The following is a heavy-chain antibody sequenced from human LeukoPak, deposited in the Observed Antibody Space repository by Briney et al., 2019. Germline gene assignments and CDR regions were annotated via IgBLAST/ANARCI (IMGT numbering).Heavy chain of an antibody. D-gene: IGHD2-2*01. CDR1: GFTFRNYA. J-gene: IGHJ4*02. CDR2: FSGSGGRT. V-gene: IGHV3-23*01. CDR3: ARESGSGSTSCYFDY. Sequence: GGSLRLSCAASGFTFRNYAMSWVGQAPGKGLERVSSFSGSGGRTYYADSVKGRFTVSRDNAKNTLYLQINSLRQQDPCVYYFARESGSGSTSCYFDYWGQGTLVTVSS.